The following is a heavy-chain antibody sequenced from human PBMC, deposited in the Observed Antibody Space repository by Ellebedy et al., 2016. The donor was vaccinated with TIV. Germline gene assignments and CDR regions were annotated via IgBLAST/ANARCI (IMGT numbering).Heavy chain of an antibody. V-gene: IGHV3-72*01. J-gene: IGHJ4*02. D-gene: IGHD3-3*02. Sequence: GESLKISCAASGFTSSDHFMGWVRQAPGDGLEWVGRSRNNAANYITDYAASMKGKFTISRDNSKNSLYLQMNSLRTEDTAVYYCSAYLEGTPYWGRGTLVTVSS. CDR1: GFTSSDHF. CDR3: SAYLEGTPY. CDR2: SRNNAANYIT.